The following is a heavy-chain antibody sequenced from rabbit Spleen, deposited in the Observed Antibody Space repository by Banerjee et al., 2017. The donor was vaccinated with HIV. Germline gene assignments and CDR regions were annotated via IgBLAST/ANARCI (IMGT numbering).Heavy chain of an antibody. CDR3: ARAPYTGNNDYTFCLGMDL. V-gene: IGHV1S45*01. Sequence: QQQLEESGGGLVKPEGSLTLTCTASGFSFSSYWMCWVRQAPGKGLEWIACIYTGSSGSTHYANWAKGRFTISKTSSTTVTLQMTSLTAADTATYFCARAPYTGNNDYTFCLGMDLWGPGTLVTVS. CDR2: IYTGSSGST. D-gene: IGHD8-1*01. J-gene: IGHJ6*01. CDR1: GFSFSSYW.